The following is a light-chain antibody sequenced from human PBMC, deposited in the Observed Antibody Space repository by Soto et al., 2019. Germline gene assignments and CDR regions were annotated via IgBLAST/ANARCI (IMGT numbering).Light chain of an antibody. Sequence: QSALTQPASVSGSPGQSITISCTGTSSDVGGYNYVSWYQQHPGKAPKLMIYGVTNRPSGISNRFSGSKSGNTASLTISGLQAEDEADYYCNSYTTSRTVVFGGGTKVTVL. CDR2: GVT. CDR3: NSYTTSRTVV. CDR1: SSDVGGYNY. J-gene: IGLJ2*01. V-gene: IGLV2-14*01.